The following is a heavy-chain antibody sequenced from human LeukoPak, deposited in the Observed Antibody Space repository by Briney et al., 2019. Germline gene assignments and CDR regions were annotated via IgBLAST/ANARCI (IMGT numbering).Heavy chain of an antibody. CDR2: IKQDGSEK. Sequence: GGSLRLSCAASGFTFSSYWMSWVRQAPGKGLEWVANIKQDGSEKYYVDSAKGRFTISRDNSKNTLYLQMNSLRAEDTAVYYCAKLLYYYDSSQPYWGQGTLVTVSS. D-gene: IGHD3-22*01. J-gene: IGHJ4*02. CDR3: AKLLYYYDSSQPY. CDR1: GFTFSSYW. V-gene: IGHV3-7*03.